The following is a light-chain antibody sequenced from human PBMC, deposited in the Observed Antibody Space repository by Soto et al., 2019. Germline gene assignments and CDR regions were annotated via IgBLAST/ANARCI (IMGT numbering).Light chain of an antibody. CDR1: SSDVGGYNY. CDR3: SSYAGSLTWV. V-gene: IGLV2-8*01. J-gene: IGLJ3*02. Sequence: QSALTQPPSAAGSPGQSVTISCSGTSSDVGGYNYVSWYQQHQGKAPKLIIYDVTNRPSGVPDRFSGSKSGNTASLTVSGLQAEDEADYYCSSYAGSLTWVFGGGTQLTVL. CDR2: DVT.